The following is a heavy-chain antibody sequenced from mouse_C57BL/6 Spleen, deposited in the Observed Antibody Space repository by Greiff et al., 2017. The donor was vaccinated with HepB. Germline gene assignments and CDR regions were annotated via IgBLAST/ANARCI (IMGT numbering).Heavy chain of an antibody. CDR3: ERGGLRRYFDV. CDR1: GYTFTDYN. D-gene: IGHD2-4*01. Sequence: VQLQQSGPELVKPGASVKIPCKASGYTFTDYNMDWVKQSHGKSLEWIGEINPNNGGTIYNQKFKGKATLTVDKSSSTAYMELRSLTSEDTAVYYCERGGLRRYFDVWGTGTTVTVS. V-gene: IGHV1-18*01. J-gene: IGHJ1*03. CDR2: INPNNGGT.